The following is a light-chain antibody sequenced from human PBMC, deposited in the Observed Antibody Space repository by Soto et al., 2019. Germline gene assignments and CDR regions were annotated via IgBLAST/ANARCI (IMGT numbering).Light chain of an antibody. CDR2: DAS. Sequence: DIQMTQSPSTLSASVGDRVTITCRASQSISTWLAWYQQKPGKAPKLLVYDASTLQSGVASRFSGSGSGTEFTLIISGLQPGDSATYYCQQYTNTNNPWMFGQGTKVDIK. CDR1: QSISTW. V-gene: IGKV1-5*01. J-gene: IGKJ1*01. CDR3: QQYTNTNNPWM.